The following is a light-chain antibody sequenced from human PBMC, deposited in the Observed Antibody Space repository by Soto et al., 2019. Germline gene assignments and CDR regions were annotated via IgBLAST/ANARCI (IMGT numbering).Light chain of an antibody. CDR1: QGISTW. CDR3: QHYNSYLGT. Sequence: DIQMTQSPSTLSASVGDRVTITCRASQGISTWLAWYQHKSGKAPKLLIYDASTLQIGVPSRFSGSGSWTEFTLTINGLQPDDFATYYCQHYNSYLGTFGQGTKVDIK. J-gene: IGKJ1*01. CDR2: DAS. V-gene: IGKV1-5*01.